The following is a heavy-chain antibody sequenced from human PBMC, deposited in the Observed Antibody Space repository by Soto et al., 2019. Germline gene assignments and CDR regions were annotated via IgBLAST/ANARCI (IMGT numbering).Heavy chain of an antibody. Sequence: QVQLQESGPGLVKPSQTLSLSCNVSGGSISCAGCYWSWIRQHPGKGLEWIGNIYYSGGTNYNPCLKSRLNISVDTSKNQFSLKLSSVNAADTAVYYSARDYRGIDYYGIDVWGQGTRVTVSS. CDR3: ARDYRGIDYYGIDV. CDR2: IYYSGGT. CDR1: GGSISCAGCY. D-gene: IGHD3-16*01. J-gene: IGHJ6*02. V-gene: IGHV4-31*03.